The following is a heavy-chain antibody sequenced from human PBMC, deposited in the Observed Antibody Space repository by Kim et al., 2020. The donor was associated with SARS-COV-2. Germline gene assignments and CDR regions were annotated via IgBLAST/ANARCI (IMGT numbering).Heavy chain of an antibody. Sequence: SETLSLTCAVSGDTMSSSHYWTWIRQPPGKGLEWIGSSHYSGNAFYNPSLKSRVTISVDTSRALFSLRMTSVTAAGTAVYYCAIRLAVAGTVDYWGLGIPVTVTS. CDR1: GDTMSSSHY. V-gene: IGHV4-39*01. CDR3: AIRLAVAGTVDY. CDR2: SHYSGNA. D-gene: IGHD6-19*01. J-gene: IGHJ4*02.